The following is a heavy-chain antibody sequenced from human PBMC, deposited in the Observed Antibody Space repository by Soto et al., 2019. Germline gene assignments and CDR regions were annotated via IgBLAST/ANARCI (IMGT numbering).Heavy chain of an antibody. J-gene: IGHJ6*02. CDR3: ARVRAGAANGYYGMDV. V-gene: IGHV3-48*03. CDR2: ISTGSSTI. CDR1: GFTLSDYE. Sequence: GSLRLSCRASGFTLSDYEMHWVRQAPGKGLEWVSYISTGSSTIYYADSVKGRFTISRDNAKNSLFLEMNSLRPEDTAVYYCARVRAGAANGYYGMDVWGHGTTVTVSS. D-gene: IGHD1-26*01.